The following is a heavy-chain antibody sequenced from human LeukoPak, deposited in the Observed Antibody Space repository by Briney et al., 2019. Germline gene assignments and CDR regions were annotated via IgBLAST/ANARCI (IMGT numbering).Heavy chain of an antibody. CDR1: GGSISSYY. D-gene: IGHD4-17*01. CDR3: ARYGAPFDS. J-gene: IGHJ4*02. CDR2: IFYSGST. V-gene: IGHV4-59*12. Sequence: SETLSLTCTVSGGSISSYYWSWIRQPPGKGLEWIGYIFYSGSTNYNPSLKSRVTISVDTSKNQFSLKVISVTAADTAVYYCARYGAPFDSWGQGTLVTVSS.